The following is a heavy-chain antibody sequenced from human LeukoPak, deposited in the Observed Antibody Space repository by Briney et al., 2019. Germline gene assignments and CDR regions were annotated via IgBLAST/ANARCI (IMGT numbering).Heavy chain of an antibody. V-gene: IGHV4-39*01. Sequence: PSETLSLTCTVSGGSISSSSYYWGWIRQPPGKGLEWIGSIYYSGSTYYNPSLKSRVTISVDTSKDQFSLKLSSVTAADTAVYYCVRHRGTSSDLGVDHWGQGTLVTVSS. CDR3: VRHRGTSSDLGVDH. J-gene: IGHJ4*02. D-gene: IGHD2/OR15-2a*01. CDR1: GGSISSSSYY. CDR2: IYYSGST.